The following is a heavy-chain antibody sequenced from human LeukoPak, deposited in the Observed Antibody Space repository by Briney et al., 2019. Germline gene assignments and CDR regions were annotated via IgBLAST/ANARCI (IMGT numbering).Heavy chain of an antibody. J-gene: IGHJ4*02. D-gene: IGHD6-19*01. V-gene: IGHV3-53*01. CDR1: GFTVSSNY. Sequence: GGSLRLSCAASGFTVSSNYMSWVRQAPGKGLEWVSVIYSGGSTYYADSVKSRFTISRDNSKNTLYLQMNSLRAEDTAVYYCARALAVAGLTFDYWGQGTLVTVSS. CDR2: IYSGGST. CDR3: ARALAVAGLTFDY.